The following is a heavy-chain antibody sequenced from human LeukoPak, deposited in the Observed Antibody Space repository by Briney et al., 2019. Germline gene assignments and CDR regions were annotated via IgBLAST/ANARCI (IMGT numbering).Heavy chain of an antibody. CDR1: GGSISSSSYY. V-gene: IGHV4-39*01. Sequence: PSETLSLTCTVSGGSISSSSYYWGWIRQPPGKGLEWIGSIYYSGSTYYNPSLKSRFTISVDTSKNQFSLKLSSVTAADTAVYYCARQTIGQSLLWFGELLGRPYYYMDVWGKGTTVTVSS. J-gene: IGHJ6*03. CDR3: ARQTIGQSLLWFGELLGRPYYYMDV. CDR2: IYYSGST. D-gene: IGHD3-10*01.